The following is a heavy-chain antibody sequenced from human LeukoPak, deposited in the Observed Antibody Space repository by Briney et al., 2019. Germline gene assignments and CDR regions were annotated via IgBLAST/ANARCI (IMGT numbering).Heavy chain of an antibody. Sequence: GGSLRLSCAASGFTFDDYAMHWVRQAPGKGLEWVTNIKQDGSEKYCVDSVKGRFTISRDNAKNSLYLQMNSLRAEDTAVYYCARDVGAVDYWGQGTLVTVSS. CDR3: ARDVGAVDY. V-gene: IGHV3-7*01. CDR2: IKQDGSEK. J-gene: IGHJ4*02. D-gene: IGHD1-26*01. CDR1: GFTFDDYA.